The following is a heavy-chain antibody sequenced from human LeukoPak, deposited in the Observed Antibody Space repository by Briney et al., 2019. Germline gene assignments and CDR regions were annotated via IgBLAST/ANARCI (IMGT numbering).Heavy chain of an antibody. J-gene: IGHJ1*01. Sequence: PGGSLRLSCAASGFTFSNYAMHWVRQAPGKGLEWVAVVSYDGTNKYSADSVKGRFTISRDNSKNTVYLQMNSLRPEDTAVYYCARDSGTNGYYFEYFHRWGQGTLVTVSS. CDR1: GFTFSNYA. CDR2: VSYDGTNK. D-gene: IGHD3-22*01. V-gene: IGHV3-30-3*01. CDR3: ARDSGTNGYYFEYFHR.